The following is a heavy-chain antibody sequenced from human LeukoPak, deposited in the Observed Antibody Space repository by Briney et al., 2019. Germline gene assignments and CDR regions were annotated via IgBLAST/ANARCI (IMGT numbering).Heavy chain of an antibody. V-gene: IGHV3-66*01. CDR1: GFTVSSNY. D-gene: IGHD3-10*01. CDR2: IYSGGST. CDR3: ALGAPSGPVPDAFDI. J-gene: IGHJ3*02. Sequence: GGSLRLSCAASGFTVSSNYMSWVRQAPGKGLEWVSVIYSGGSTYYADSVKGRFTISRDNSKNTLYLQMNSLRAEDTAVYYCALGAPSGPVPDAFDIWGQGTMVTVSS.